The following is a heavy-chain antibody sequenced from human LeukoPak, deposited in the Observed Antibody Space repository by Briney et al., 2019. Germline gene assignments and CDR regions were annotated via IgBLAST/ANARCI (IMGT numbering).Heavy chain of an antibody. D-gene: IGHD5-18*01. CDR2: VWFDGRKE. Sequence: PGGSLRLPCEASGFTFRRYGMHWVRQAPGKGLEWVAVVWFDGRKEYYIDSVKGRFTIARDNSKNTLYLQMNSLRAEDTAVYYCAILGGYSYEEEYFDYWGQGTLVTVSS. CDR3: AILGGYSYEEEYFDY. CDR1: GFTFRRYG. J-gene: IGHJ4*02. V-gene: IGHV3-33*01.